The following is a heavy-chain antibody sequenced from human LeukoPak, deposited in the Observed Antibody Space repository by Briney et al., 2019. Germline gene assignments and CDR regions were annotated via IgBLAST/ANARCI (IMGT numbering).Heavy chain of an antibody. V-gene: IGHV4-39*07. D-gene: IGHD3-10*01. CDR1: GGSISSSSYY. Sequence: SETLSLTCTVSGGSISSSSYYWGWIRQPPGKGLEWIGSIYYSGSTYYNPSLKSRVTISVDTSKNQFSLKLSSVTAADTAVYYCARENMVRGVIPFDYWGQGTLVTVSS. J-gene: IGHJ4*02. CDR2: IYYSGST. CDR3: ARENMVRGVIPFDY.